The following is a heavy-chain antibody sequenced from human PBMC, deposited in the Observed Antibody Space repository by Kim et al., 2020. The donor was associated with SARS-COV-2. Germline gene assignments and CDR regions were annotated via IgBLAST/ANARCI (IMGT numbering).Heavy chain of an antibody. V-gene: IGHV3-66*01. Sequence: VKGRLTISRDNSKNTLYLQMNSLSAEDTAVYYCATDGVYCSGGSCYRTFDYWGQGTLVTVSS. J-gene: IGHJ4*02. CDR3: ATDGVYCSGGSCYRTFDY. D-gene: IGHD2-15*01.